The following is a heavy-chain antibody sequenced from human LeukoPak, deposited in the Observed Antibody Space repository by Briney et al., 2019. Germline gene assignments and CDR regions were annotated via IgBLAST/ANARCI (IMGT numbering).Heavy chain of an antibody. CDR2: ISAYNGNT. Sequence: ASVKVSCKASGYTFTSYGISWVRQAPGQGLEWMGWISAYNGNTNYAQKLQGRVTMTTDTSTSTAYMELRSLRSDDTAVYYCARDLKSYYYDSSGYQHWGQGTLVTVSS. V-gene: IGHV1-18*01. J-gene: IGHJ4*02. CDR3: ARDLKSYYYDSSGYQH. D-gene: IGHD3-22*01. CDR1: GYTFTSYG.